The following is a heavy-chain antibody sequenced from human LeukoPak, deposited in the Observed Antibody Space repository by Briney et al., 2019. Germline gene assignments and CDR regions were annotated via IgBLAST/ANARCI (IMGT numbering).Heavy chain of an antibody. D-gene: IGHD1-14*01. J-gene: IGHJ3*02. CDR3: ARSEPRGRSFDI. Sequence: GESLKISCKGSGYTFTTYWIGWVRQMPGEGLEWMGVIYPGDSDTRYSPSFQGQVTISADKSISTAYLQWTSLKASDTAMYYCARSEPRGRSFDIWGQGTMVTVSS. CDR1: GYTFTTYW. CDR2: IYPGDSDT. V-gene: IGHV5-51*01.